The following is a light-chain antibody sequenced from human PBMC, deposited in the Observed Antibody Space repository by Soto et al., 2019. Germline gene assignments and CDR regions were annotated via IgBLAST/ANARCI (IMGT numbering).Light chain of an antibody. CDR2: EGS. Sequence: QSVLTQPASVSGSPGQSVTTSCTGTNRDVGSYNLVSWYQQHPGKAPKLMIFEGSKRPSGVSSRFSGSKSGNTASLKISGLRAPEDRDYPCRSYTAGTTHYVFGGGTKVTVL. V-gene: IGLV2-23*01. J-gene: IGLJ1*01. CDR3: RSYTAGTTHYV. CDR1: NRDVGSYNL.